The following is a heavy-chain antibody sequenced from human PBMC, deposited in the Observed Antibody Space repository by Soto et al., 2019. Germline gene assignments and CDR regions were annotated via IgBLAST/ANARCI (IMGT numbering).Heavy chain of an antibody. CDR2: ISYSGST. D-gene: IGHD3-3*01. Sequence: SETLSLTCSVSGSSVRSYAWSWIRQAPGKGLEWIGYISYSGSTKYSPSLQSRVTISQDASANQFSLRLSYVTAADTAVYYCAREAGAVTTGWFDFWGLGTAVTVSS. CDR3: AREAGAVTTGWFDF. CDR1: GSSVRSYA. J-gene: IGHJ4*02. V-gene: IGHV4-59*02.